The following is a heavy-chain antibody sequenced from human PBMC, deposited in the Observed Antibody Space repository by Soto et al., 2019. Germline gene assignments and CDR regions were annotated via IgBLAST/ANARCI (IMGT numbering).Heavy chain of an antibody. CDR1: GGSISSYY. J-gene: IGHJ6*03. CDR2: IYYSGST. Sequence: SETLSLTCTVSGGSISSYYWSWIRQPPGKGLEWIGYIYYSGSTNYNPSLKSRVTISVDTSKNQFSLKLSSVTAADTAVYYCASRSSDYYYYYMDVWGKGTTVTVSS. CDR3: ASRSSDYYYYYMDV. V-gene: IGHV4-59*01. D-gene: IGHD3-10*01.